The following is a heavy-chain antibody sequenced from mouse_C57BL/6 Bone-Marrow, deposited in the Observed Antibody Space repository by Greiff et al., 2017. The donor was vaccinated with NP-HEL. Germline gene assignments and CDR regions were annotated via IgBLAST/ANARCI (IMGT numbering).Heavy chain of an antibody. CDR3: AGDYYYGSSLYAMDY. CDR2: ITHSGET. CDR1: GFPITSGYY. J-gene: IGHJ4*01. V-gene: IGHV12-3*01. D-gene: IGHD1-1*01. Sequence: VKLVESGPGLVKPSQSLFLTCSITGFPITSGYYWIWIRQSPGKPLEWMGYITHSGETFYNPSLQSPISITRETSKNQFFLQLNSVTTEDTAMYYCAGDYYYGSSLYAMDYWGQGTSVTVSS.